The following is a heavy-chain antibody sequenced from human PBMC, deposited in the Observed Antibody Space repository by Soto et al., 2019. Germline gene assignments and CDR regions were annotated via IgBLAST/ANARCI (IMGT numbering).Heavy chain of an antibody. D-gene: IGHD5-18*01. CDR2: IYYSGST. J-gene: IGHJ4*02. CDR1: GGCISKYY. Sequence: PLETLSLTCIVCGGCISKYYWNWIRQPPGKGLEWIGYIYYSGSTNSNPSLTRRVPISVDTSKNQFSRKLSSLTAGDTAVSYCERHRYSYGVYYFDYWGQGTLVT. CDR3: ERHRYSYGVYYFDY. V-gene: IGHV4-59*08.